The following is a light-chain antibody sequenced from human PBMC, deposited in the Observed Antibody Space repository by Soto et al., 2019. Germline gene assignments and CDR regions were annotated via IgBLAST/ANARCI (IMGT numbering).Light chain of an antibody. Sequence: EIVLTQSPATLSLSPGERATLSCRASQSIGSFLAWYQQKPGQAPRLLIYDKSNRATGIPARFSGSGSETDFTLTISSLEPEDSAVYYCQQRSDWPTFGQGTKLEIK. CDR2: DKS. V-gene: IGKV3-11*01. CDR3: QQRSDWPT. CDR1: QSIGSF. J-gene: IGKJ2*01.